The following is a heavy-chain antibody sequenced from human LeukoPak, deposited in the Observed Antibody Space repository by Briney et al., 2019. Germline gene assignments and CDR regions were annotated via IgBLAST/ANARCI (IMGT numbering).Heavy chain of an antibody. CDR2: ISGSGGST. Sequence: GGSLRLSCAASGFTFSSYAMSWVRQAPGKGLEWVSAISGSGGSTYYAGSVKGRFTISRDNSKNTLYLQMNSLRAEDTAVYYCAKGLPYYYDSSGYYPFDYWGQGTLVTVSS. D-gene: IGHD3-22*01. CDR3: AKGLPYYYDSSGYYPFDY. J-gene: IGHJ4*02. CDR1: GFTFSSYA. V-gene: IGHV3-23*01.